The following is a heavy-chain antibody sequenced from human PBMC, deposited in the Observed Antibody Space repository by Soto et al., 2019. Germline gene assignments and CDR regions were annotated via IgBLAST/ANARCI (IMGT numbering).Heavy chain of an antibody. Sequence: GESLKISCKGSGYTFTSYLIGWVRQMPGKGLEWMGIIYPGDSDTRYSPSFQGQVTISADKSISTAYLLWSSLKASDTAMYYCARHRTTGYSLSAFDIWGQGTMVTVSS. CDR3: ARHRTTGYSLSAFDI. J-gene: IGHJ3*02. V-gene: IGHV5-51*01. CDR1: GYTFTSYL. CDR2: IYPGDSDT. D-gene: IGHD1-1*01.